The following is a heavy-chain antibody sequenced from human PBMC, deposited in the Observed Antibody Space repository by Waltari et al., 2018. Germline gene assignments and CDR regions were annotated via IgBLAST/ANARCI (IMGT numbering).Heavy chain of an antibody. CDR3: AKDMSPYTSSQDIDS. CDR1: GFTFDDFA. V-gene: IGHV3-9*01. CDR2: ISYNSGSI. Sequence: EVQVVESGGGLVQPGRSLRLSCAGSGFTFDDFAMPWVRQAPGKGLEWVSGISYNSGSIYYADSVRGRFTVSRDNAKNSLYLQINSLTVDDTALYYCAKDMSPYTSSQDIDSWGQGTLVIVSS. D-gene: IGHD1-1*01. J-gene: IGHJ4*02.